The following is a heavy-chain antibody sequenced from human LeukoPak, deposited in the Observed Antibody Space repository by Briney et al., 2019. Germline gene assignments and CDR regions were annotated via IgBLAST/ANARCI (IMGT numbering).Heavy chain of an antibody. CDR2: INAANGNT. Sequence: GASVNVSCKASGYTFTDYTIHWVRQAPGQRLEWMGWINAANGNTKYSQQFQGRVTITEDTSTDTAYMELSSLRSEDTAVYYCATNYYPLSLYGSGSLRWGQGTLVTVSS. CDR3: ATNYYPLSLYGSGSLR. J-gene: IGHJ4*02. CDR1: GYTFTDYT. V-gene: IGHV1-3*01. D-gene: IGHD3-10*01.